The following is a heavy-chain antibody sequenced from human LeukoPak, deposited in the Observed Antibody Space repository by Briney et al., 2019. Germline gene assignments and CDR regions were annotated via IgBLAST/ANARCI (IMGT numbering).Heavy chain of an antibody. CDR1: GGSISSYY. V-gene: IGHV4-39*01. D-gene: IGHD6-6*01. CDR2: IYYSGST. Sequence: PSETLSLTCTVSGGSISSYYWSWIRQPPGKGLEWIGSIYYSGSTYYNPSLKSRVTISVDTSKNQFSLKLSSVTAADTAVYYCARPHSSSSVWFDPWGQGTLVTVSS. CDR3: ARPHSSSSVWFDP. J-gene: IGHJ5*02.